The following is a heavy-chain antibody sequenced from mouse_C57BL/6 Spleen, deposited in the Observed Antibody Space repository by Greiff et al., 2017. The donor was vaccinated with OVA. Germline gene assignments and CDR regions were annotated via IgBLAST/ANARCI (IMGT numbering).Heavy chain of an antibody. Sequence: QVQLQQPGAELVRPGSSVKLSCKASGYTFTSYWMDWVKQRPGQGLEWIGNIYPSDSETHYNQKFKDKATLTVDKSSSTAYMQLSSLTSEDSAVYYWARSEDPAWFADWGQGTLVTVSA. V-gene: IGHV1-61*01. CDR3: ARSEDPAWFAD. CDR2: IYPSDSET. J-gene: IGHJ3*01. CDR1: GYTFTSYW.